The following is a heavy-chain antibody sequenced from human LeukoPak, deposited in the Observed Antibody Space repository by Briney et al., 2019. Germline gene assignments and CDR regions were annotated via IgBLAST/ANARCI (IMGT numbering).Heavy chain of an antibody. CDR3: ARSGAVVPYFDY. CDR1: GFTFSSYS. CDR2: ISSSSSYI. J-gene: IGHJ4*02. V-gene: IGHV3-21*01. D-gene: IGHD3-10*01. Sequence: GGSLRLSCAASGFTFSSYSMNWFRQAPGKGLEWVSSISSSSSYIYYADSVKGRFTISRDNAKNSLYLQMNSLRAEDTAVYYCARSGAVVPYFDYWGQGTLVTVSS.